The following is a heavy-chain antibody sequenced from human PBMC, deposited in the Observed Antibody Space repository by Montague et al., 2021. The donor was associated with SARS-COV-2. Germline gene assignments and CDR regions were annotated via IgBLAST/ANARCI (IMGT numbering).Heavy chain of an antibody. Sequence: SLRLSCAASGFTVSRNYMSWVRQAPGKGLEWVSVIYSGDSTYYADSVKGRFTISRHNSKNTLYLQMNSLRAEDTAVYYCARRTTSSSWYNWFDPWGQGTLVTVSS. CDR3: ARRTTSSSWYNWFDP. D-gene: IGHD6-13*01. CDR1: GFTVSRNY. CDR2: IYSGDST. J-gene: IGHJ5*02. V-gene: IGHV3-53*04.